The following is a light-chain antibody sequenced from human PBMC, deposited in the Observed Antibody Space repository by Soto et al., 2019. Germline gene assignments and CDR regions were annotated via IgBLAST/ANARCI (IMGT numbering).Light chain of an antibody. J-gene: IGKJ2*01. V-gene: IGKV3-20*01. Sequence: EIVLTQSPGTLSLSPGERATLSCRASQSVSSSYLAWYQQKGGQAPRLLIYGASRRANGIPDRFSGSGSGTDFTLTISRLEPEDFAVYYCQQYGSSYTFGQGTKLEIK. CDR2: GAS. CDR3: QQYGSSYT. CDR1: QSVSSSY.